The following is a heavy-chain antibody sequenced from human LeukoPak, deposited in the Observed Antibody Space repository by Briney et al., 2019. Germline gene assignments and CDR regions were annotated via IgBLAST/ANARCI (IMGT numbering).Heavy chain of an antibody. D-gene: IGHD5-12*01. J-gene: IGHJ4*02. CDR2: ISGSGGST. CDR1: GFTFDDYG. Sequence: GGSLRLSCAASGFTFDDYGMSWVRQAPGKGLEWVSAISGSGGSTYYADSVKGRFTISRDNSKNTLYLQMNSLRAEDTAVYYCAKDYHRRGHSGYDLPDYWGQGTLVTVSS. V-gene: IGHV3-23*01. CDR3: AKDYHRRGHSGYDLPDY.